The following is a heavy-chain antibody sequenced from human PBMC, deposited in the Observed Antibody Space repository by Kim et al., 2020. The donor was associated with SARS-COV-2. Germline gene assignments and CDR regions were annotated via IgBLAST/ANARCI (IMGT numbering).Heavy chain of an antibody. CDR1: GGSFSDYT. J-gene: IGHJ6*02. CDR2: INHSGST. V-gene: IGHV4-34*01. D-gene: IGHD2-8*02. Sequence: SETLSLTCAVYGGSFSDYTWTWIRQPPGKGLEWIGEINHSGSTNLSPSLKSRITISVDTSKSQFSLRLKSMTATDAAVYYCARGRAGVVPSPVLGLGPYYHYYAMDVGGRGTPLAVSS. CDR3: ARGRAGVVPSPVLGLGPYYHYYAMDV.